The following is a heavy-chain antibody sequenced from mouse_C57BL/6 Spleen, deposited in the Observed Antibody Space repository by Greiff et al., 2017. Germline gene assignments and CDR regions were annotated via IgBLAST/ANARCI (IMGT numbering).Heavy chain of an antibody. J-gene: IGHJ1*03. V-gene: IGHV14-1*01. Sequence: EVQLQQSGAELVRPGASVKLSCTASGFNIKDYYMHWVKQRPEQGLEWIGRIDPEDGDTEYAPKFQGKATMTADTSANTAYLQLSSLTSEDTAVYYCTTRGVVAPGLYFDVWGTGTTVTVSS. CDR2: IDPEDGDT. CDR3: TTRGVVAPGLYFDV. D-gene: IGHD1-1*01. CDR1: GFNIKDYY.